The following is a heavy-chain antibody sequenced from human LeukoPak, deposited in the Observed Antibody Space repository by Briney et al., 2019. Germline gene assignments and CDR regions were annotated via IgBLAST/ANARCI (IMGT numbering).Heavy chain of an antibody. Sequence: GGSLSLSCEASEFTFSSYWMHWVRQAPGKGLVWVSRINSDGRTTIHADSVKGRFTISRDNAKNTLYLQMNSLRAEDTAVYYCAREGYYDSSGYSIRFSYWGQGTLVTVSS. CDR1: EFTFSSYW. J-gene: IGHJ4*02. CDR3: AREGYYDSSGYSIRFSY. CDR2: INSDGRTT. V-gene: IGHV3-74*01. D-gene: IGHD3-22*01.